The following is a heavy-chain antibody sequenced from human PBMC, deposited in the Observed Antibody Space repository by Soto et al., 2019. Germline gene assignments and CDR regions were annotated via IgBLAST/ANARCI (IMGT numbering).Heavy chain of an antibody. CDR1: GYTFTSYG. D-gene: IGHD6-19*01. J-gene: IGHJ4*02. Sequence: QVQLVQSGAEVKKPGASVKVSCKASGYTFTSYGISWVRQAPGQGLEWMGWISAYNGNTNYAQKLQGRVTMTTDTSTSTGYMELRSLRSADTAVYYGARDQRQWLVLKMFDYWCQGTLVTVSS. CDR2: ISAYNGNT. V-gene: IGHV1-18*01. CDR3: ARDQRQWLVLKMFDY.